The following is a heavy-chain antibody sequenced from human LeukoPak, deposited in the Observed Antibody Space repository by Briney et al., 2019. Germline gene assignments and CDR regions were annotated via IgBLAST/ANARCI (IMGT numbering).Heavy chain of an antibody. V-gene: IGHV4-59*04. CDR2: MFYTGST. D-gene: IGHD5/OR15-5a*01. CDR1: GGSISNKY. CDR3: ARQGVYEVFGY. J-gene: IGHJ4*02. Sequence: PSETLSLTCTVSGGSISNKYWSWIRQPPGKGLEWVGNMFYTGSTYSNPSLKSRVTISVDMSKNQFSLKVTSVTAADTAVYYCARQGVYEVFGYWGQGTLVTVSS.